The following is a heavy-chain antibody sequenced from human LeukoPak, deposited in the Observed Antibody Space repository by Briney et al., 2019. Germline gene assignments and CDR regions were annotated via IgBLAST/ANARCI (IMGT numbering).Heavy chain of an antibody. J-gene: IGHJ4*02. CDR1: GYTFTGYY. CDR2: INPNSGGT. Sequence: ASVKVSCKASGYTFTGYYMHWVRQAPGQGLEWMGWINPNSGGTDYAQKFQGRVTLTRDTSISTVYMELTRLRSDDTAVYYCAKWGSGGRFDYWGQGTLVTVSS. V-gene: IGHV1-2*02. CDR3: AKWGSGGRFDY. D-gene: IGHD6-19*01.